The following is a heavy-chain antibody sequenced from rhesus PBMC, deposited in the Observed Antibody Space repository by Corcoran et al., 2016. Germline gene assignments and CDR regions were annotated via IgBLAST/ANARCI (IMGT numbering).Heavy chain of an antibody. D-gene: IGHD4-23*01. Sequence: QVQLQESGPGLVKPSETLSLPCAVLGYSIRGGYYWGWVRQPPGKGLGWIGPISSGGSNYLNPSLKSRVTLSVDTSKNQFSLKLSSVTAADTAVYYCARHNSNYAVDYWGQGVLVTVSS. V-gene: IGHV4S14*01. CDR1: GYSIRGGYY. J-gene: IGHJ4*01. CDR2: ISSGGSN. CDR3: ARHNSNYAVDY.